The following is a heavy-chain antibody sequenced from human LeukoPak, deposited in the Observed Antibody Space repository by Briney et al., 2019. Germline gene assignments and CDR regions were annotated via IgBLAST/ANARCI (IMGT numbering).Heavy chain of an antibody. CDR1: GGSISSGGYY. V-gene: IGHV4-31*03. Sequence: SSETLSLTCTVSGGSISSGGYYWSWIRQHPGKGLEWIGYIYYSGSTYYNPSLKSRVTISVDTSKNQFSLKLSSVTAADTTVYYCARSFMARGAFALTFDYWGQGTLVTVSS. J-gene: IGHJ4*02. CDR3: ARSFMARGAFALTFDY. D-gene: IGHD3-10*01. CDR2: IYYSGST.